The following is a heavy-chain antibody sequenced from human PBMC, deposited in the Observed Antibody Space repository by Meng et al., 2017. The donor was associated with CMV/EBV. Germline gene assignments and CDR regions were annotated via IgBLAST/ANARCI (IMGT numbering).Heavy chain of an antibody. Sequence: GESLKISCAASGFTFSSYSMNWVRQAPGKGLEWVSSISSSSYIYYADSVKGRFTISRDNAKNSLYLQMNSLRAEDTAVYYCARGPDSSGYYSVDYWGQGTLVTVSS. J-gene: IGHJ4*02. V-gene: IGHV3-21*01. D-gene: IGHD3-22*01. CDR2: ISSSSYI. CDR1: GFTFSSYS. CDR3: ARGPDSSGYYSVDY.